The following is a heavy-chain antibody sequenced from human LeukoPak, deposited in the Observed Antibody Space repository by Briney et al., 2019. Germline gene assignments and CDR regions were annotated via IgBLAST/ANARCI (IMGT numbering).Heavy chain of an antibody. Sequence: PGGSLRLSCAASGFTVSSNYMSWVRQAPGKGLEWVSVIYSGGSTYYADSVKGRFTISRDNAKNSLYLQMNSLRVEDTAVYYCARDIGSPYFDYWGQGTLVTVSS. V-gene: IGHV3-53*01. J-gene: IGHJ4*02. CDR1: GFTVSSNY. CDR2: IYSGGST. CDR3: ARDIGSPYFDY. D-gene: IGHD3-10*01.